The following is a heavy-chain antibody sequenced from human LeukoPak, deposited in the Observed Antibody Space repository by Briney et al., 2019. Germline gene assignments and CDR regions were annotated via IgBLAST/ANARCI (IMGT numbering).Heavy chain of an antibody. CDR2: IYRGTST. J-gene: IGHJ3*02. CDR3: ARVGSTSRAPNS. V-gene: IGHV3-53*01. CDR1: GFTVSSSY. Sequence: GGSLRLSCAASGFTVSSSYMSWVRQAPGKGLEWVSVIYRGTSTYYADSVKGRFAISRDNSKNTLYLQMNSLRAEDTALYYCARVGSTSRAPNSWGQGTMVTVSS. D-gene: IGHD2-2*01.